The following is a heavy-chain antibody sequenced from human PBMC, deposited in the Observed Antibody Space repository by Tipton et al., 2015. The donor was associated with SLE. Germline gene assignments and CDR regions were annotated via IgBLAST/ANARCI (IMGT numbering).Heavy chain of an antibody. Sequence: GSLRLSCSASGFTFSSYAMHWVRQAPGKGLEYVSAISSNGGSTYYADSVKGRFTISRDNAKNSLYLQMNSLRAEDTAVYYCARDGRPVTPFDYWGQGTLVTVSS. CDR1: GFTFSSYA. V-gene: IGHV3-64*04. CDR2: ISSNGGST. D-gene: IGHD4-17*01. CDR3: ARDGRPVTPFDY. J-gene: IGHJ4*02.